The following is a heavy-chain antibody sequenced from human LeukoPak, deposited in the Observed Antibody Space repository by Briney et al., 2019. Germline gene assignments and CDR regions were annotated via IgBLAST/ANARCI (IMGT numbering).Heavy chain of an antibody. Sequence: GESLKISCQGSGYSFTSSWIGWVRQMPGKGLEWMGIIYPGDSDTRYSPSFQGQVTISADKSISTAYLQWSSLKTSDTAMYYCARFSVGGTYYPNYWGQGTLVSVSS. D-gene: IGHD1-26*01. CDR2: IYPGDSDT. J-gene: IGHJ4*02. CDR3: ARFSVGGTYYPNY. V-gene: IGHV5-51*01. CDR1: GYSFTSSW.